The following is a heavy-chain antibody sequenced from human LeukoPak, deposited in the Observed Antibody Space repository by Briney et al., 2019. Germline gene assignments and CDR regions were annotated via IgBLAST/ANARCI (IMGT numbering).Heavy chain of an antibody. CDR3: ARLGYYYDSSGYMGFDY. CDR1: GGSISNYY. D-gene: IGHD3-22*01. Sequence: PSETLSLTCTVSGGSISNYYWSWIRQPPGKGLEWIGEIYHSGSTNYNPSLKSRVTISVDKSKNQFSLKLSSVTAADTAVYYCARLGYYYDSSGYMGFDYWGQGTLVTVSS. J-gene: IGHJ4*02. CDR2: IYHSGST. V-gene: IGHV4-59*12.